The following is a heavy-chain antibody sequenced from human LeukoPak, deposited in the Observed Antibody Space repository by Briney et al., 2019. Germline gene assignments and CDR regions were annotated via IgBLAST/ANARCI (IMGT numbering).Heavy chain of an antibody. CDR2: INHSGST. D-gene: IGHD3-3*01. Sequence: PSETLSLTCAVYGGSFSNYYWSWIRQPPGKGLEWIGEINHSGSTNYNPSLKSRVTISVDTSKNQLSLKLSSVTAADTAVYYCARRDFAIFGVVTSFDYWGQGTLVTVSS. V-gene: IGHV4-34*01. CDR3: ARRDFAIFGVVTSFDY. CDR1: GGSFSNYY. J-gene: IGHJ4*02.